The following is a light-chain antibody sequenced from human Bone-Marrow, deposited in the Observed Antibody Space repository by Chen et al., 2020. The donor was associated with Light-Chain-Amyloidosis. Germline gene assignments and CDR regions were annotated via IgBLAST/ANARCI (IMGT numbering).Light chain of an antibody. J-gene: IGKJ1*01. CDR1: QSINNK. Sequence: EIVLTQSQATLSVSPGERVTLSCRASQSINNKLAWYQQKPGQAPRRLIYGASTRSTGIPARFSGSGSGTEFTLTISSMQPEDFAVYYCQQYDNWKTFGQGTNVEIK. CDR2: GAS. V-gene: IGKV3-15*01. CDR3: QQYDNWKT.